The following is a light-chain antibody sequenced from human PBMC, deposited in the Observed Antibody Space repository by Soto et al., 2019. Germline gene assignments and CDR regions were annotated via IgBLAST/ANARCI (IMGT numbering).Light chain of an antibody. J-gene: IGKJ1*01. Sequence: DIQMTQSPSSLSASVGDRVTITCRASQGIRNHLGCYLQKPGQAPKCLIYAASTLQSGVPSRFRGSGSGTEFTLTISSLQPEDFATYYCLQYNGFPWTFGQGTKVEIK. V-gene: IGKV1-17*01. CDR1: QGIRNH. CDR3: LQYNGFPWT. CDR2: AAS.